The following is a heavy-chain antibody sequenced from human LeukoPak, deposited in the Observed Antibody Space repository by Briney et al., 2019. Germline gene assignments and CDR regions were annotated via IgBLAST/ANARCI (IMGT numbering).Heavy chain of an antibody. CDR3: ARDYGGNSDY. Sequence: GGSLRLSCAASGFTFSNYAMHWVRQAPGKGLEWVAVISYDGTNKYYADSVKGRFTISRDNAKNSLYLQMNSLSVEDTAVYYCARDYGGNSDYWGQGTLVTVSS. D-gene: IGHD4-23*01. CDR2: ISYDGTNK. J-gene: IGHJ4*02. CDR1: GFTFSNYA. V-gene: IGHV3-30-3*01.